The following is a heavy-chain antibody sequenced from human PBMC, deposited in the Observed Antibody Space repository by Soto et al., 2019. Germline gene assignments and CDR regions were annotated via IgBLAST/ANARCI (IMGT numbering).Heavy chain of an antibody. J-gene: IGHJ4*02. CDR1: GFTFSSYS. CDR2: ISSSSSYI. Sequence: GGSLRLSCAASGFTFSSYSMNWVRQAPGKGLEWVSSISSSSSYIYYADSVKGRFTISRDNAKNSLYLQMNSLRAEDTAVYYCARLAVDIVVVKDAIDYWGEGTLVTVSS. D-gene: IGHD2-2*01. V-gene: IGHV3-21*01. CDR3: ARLAVDIVVVKDAIDY.